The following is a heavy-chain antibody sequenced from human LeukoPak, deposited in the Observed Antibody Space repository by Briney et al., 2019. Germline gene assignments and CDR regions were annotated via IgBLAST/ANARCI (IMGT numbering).Heavy chain of an antibody. CDR3: ARDLCTTGLNYYYYYGMDV. Sequence: PGGSLRLSCAASGFTVSSNYMSWLRQAPGKGLEWVSVIYSGCSTYYADSVKGRFTISRDNSKNTLYLQMNSLRAEDTAVYYCARDLCTTGLNYYYYYGMDVWGQGTTVTVSS. D-gene: IGHD1-1*01. V-gene: IGHV3-66*01. CDR2: IYSGCST. J-gene: IGHJ6*02. CDR1: GFTVSSNY.